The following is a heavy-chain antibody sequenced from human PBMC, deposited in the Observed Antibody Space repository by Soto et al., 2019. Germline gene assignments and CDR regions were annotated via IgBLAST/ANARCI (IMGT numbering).Heavy chain of an antibody. J-gene: IGHJ6*02. Sequence: ASVKVSCKASGYTFTSYDINWVRQATGQGLEWMGWMNPNSGNTGYAQKFQGRVTMTRNTSISTAYMELSSLRSENTAVYYCARVPTGGDFWSGYYASYYYYGMDVWGQGTTVTV. CDR1: GYTFTSYD. D-gene: IGHD3-3*01. CDR2: MNPNSGNT. CDR3: ARVPTGGDFWSGYYASYYYYGMDV. V-gene: IGHV1-8*01.